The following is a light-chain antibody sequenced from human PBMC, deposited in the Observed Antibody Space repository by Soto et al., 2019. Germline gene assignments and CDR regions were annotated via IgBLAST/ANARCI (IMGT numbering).Light chain of an antibody. CDR3: QQYGSSTIT. V-gene: IGKV3-20*01. CDR1: QSISSS. J-gene: IGKJ5*01. Sequence: EIVMTQSPATLSLSPGERATLSCRASQSISSSLAWYQQKPGQAPRLLIYDASNRATGIPDRFSGSGSGTDFTLTISRLEPEDFAVYYCQQYGSSTITFGQGTRLEI. CDR2: DAS.